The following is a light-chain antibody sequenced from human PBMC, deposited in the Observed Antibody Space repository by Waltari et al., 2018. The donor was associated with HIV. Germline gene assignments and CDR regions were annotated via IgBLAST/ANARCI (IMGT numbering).Light chain of an antibody. CDR2: DTN. CDR3: LLSYSGARGV. Sequence: QAVVTQEPSLTVSPGGTVTLTCGSSTGAVTSGHYPYWFQQKPGQAPRTLISDTNNKHSWTPARFSGSLLGGKAALTLSGAQPEDEAEYYCLLSYSGARGVFGGGTKLTVL. J-gene: IGLJ3*02. V-gene: IGLV7-46*01. CDR1: TGAVTSGHY.